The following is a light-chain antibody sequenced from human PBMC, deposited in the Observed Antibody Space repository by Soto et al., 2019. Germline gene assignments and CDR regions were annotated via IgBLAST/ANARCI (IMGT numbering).Light chain of an antibody. CDR1: SSDVGSYNR. J-gene: IGLJ1*01. CDR3: SLYTSSSTLGV. V-gene: IGLV2-18*01. CDR2: EVS. Sequence: QSVLTQPPSASGSPGQSVTISCTGTSSDVGSYNRVSWYQQPPGTAPKLMIYEVSNRPSGVPDRFSGSKSGNTASLTISGLQAEDEADYYCSLYTSSSTLGVFGTGTKVTVL.